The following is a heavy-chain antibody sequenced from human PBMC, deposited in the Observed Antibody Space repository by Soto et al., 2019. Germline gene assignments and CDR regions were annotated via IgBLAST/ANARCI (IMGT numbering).Heavy chain of an antibody. D-gene: IGHD2-8*02. CDR2: VSPKSGGT. CDR1: GYNFSDYY. V-gene: IGHV1-2*02. J-gene: IGHJ5*02. Sequence: QVQLVQSAAEVKKPGASVKVSCKASGYNFSDYYIHWVRQAPGQRLEWLGWVSPKSGGTNYAQKFKGRVTMTRDTSSNTVYMDLSGLKSDDTAVFYCAREISGGGTLNWFDPWGQGTLVTVSS. CDR3: AREISGGGTLNWFDP.